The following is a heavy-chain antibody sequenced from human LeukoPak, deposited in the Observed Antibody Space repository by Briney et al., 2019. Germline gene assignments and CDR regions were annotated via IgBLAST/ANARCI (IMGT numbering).Heavy chain of an antibody. V-gene: IGHV3-30-3*01. CDR1: GFTFSSYA. J-gene: IGHJ4*02. CDR3: TTDGSSTSCQTFDY. CDR2: ISYDGSNK. Sequence: GGSLRLSCAASGFTFSSYAMHWVRQAPGKGLEWVAVISYDGSNKYYADSVKGRFTISRDNSKNTLYLQMNSLKTEDTAVYYCTTDGSSTSCQTFDYWGQGTLVTVSS. D-gene: IGHD2-2*01.